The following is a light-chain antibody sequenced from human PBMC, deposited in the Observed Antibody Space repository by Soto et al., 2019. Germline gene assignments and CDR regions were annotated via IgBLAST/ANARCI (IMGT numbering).Light chain of an antibody. CDR3: QQANNFPLT. J-gene: IGKJ4*01. Sequence: DIQMTQSPSSVSASVGDRVTITCRASQGVNKWLAWYQQKPGKAPNLLIYDASSLQSGVPSRFSGSGSGTDFTLTISSLQPEDFATYYCQQANNFPLTFGGGTKVDIK. CDR1: QGVNKW. CDR2: DAS. V-gene: IGKV1-12*01.